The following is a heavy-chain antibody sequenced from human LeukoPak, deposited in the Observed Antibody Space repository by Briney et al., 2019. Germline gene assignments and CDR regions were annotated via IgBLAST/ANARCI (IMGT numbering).Heavy chain of an antibody. CDR3: ARRASDYSSGWYFDWYFDL. V-gene: IGHV3-7*01. Sequence: GGSLRLSCTVSGFTFRNYWMAWVRQAPGKGLAWVSNIRGDEDDKKSVDAVKGRFTISRDNAKNSLSLQMNSLRAEDTAVYYCARRASDYSSGWYFDWYFDLWGRGTLVTVSS. D-gene: IGHD6-19*01. CDR1: GFTFRNYW. CDR2: IRGDEDDK. J-gene: IGHJ2*01.